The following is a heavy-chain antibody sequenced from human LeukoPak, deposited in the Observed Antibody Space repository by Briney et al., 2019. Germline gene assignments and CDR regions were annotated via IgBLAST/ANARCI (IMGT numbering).Heavy chain of an antibody. CDR1: GFTFSSYA. CDR3: AKNRRSPEYYFDY. CDR2: ISGSGGAT. V-gene: IGHV3-23*01. D-gene: IGHD6-13*01. J-gene: IGHJ4*02. Sequence: AGGSLRLSCAASGFTFSSYAMSWVRQAPGKGLEWVSAISGSGGATYYADSVKGRFTISSDNSKNTLYLQMNSLRAEDTAVYYCAKNRRSPEYYFDYWGQGTLVTVSS.